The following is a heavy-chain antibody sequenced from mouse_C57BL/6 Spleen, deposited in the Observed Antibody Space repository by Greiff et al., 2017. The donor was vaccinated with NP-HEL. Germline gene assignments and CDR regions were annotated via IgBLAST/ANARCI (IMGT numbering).Heavy chain of an antibody. Sequence: EVQLQQSGPELVKPGASVKIPCKASGYTFTDYNMDWVKQSHGKSLEWIGDINPNNGGTIYNQKFKGKATLTVDKSSSTAYMELRSLTSEDTAVYYCRIYYGNYSWFAYWGQGTLVTVSA. J-gene: IGHJ3*01. V-gene: IGHV1-18*01. CDR2: INPNNGGT. D-gene: IGHD2-1*01. CDR3: RIYYGNYSWFAY. CDR1: GYTFTDYN.